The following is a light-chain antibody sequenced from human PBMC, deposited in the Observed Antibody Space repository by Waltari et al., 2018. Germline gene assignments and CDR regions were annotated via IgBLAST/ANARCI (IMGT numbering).Light chain of an antibody. CDR1: QSVSSY. J-gene: IGKJ2*01. Sequence: EIVLTQSPGTLSVSPGERATLSCRASQSVSSYLAWYQQKPGQAPRLLISDASNRATGIPARFSGSGSGTDFTLTISSLEPEDFAVYYCQQRSNWPPRYTFGQGTKLEIK. CDR2: DAS. V-gene: IGKV3-11*01. CDR3: QQRSNWPPRYT.